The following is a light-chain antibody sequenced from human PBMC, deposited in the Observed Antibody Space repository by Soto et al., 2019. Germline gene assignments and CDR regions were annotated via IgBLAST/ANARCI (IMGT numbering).Light chain of an antibody. J-gene: IGKJ2*02. CDR2: AAS. CDR1: QSISHY. Sequence: DIQVTQSPSSLSASVGDRVTITCQASQSISHYLNWYQHKPGKAPKLLIYAASTLQSWVPSRFSGSGSGTDFSPTISRLPPEYFATYSCQQSYSSPRTFGQGTKLEIK. V-gene: IGKV1-39*01. CDR3: QQSYSSPRT.